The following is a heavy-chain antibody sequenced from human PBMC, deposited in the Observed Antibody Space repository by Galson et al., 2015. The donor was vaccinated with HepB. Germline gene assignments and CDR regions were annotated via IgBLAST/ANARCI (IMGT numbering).Heavy chain of an antibody. J-gene: IGHJ3*02. CDR3: ARARRGWDYYDSSGYSGAFDI. V-gene: IGHV3-30-3*01. CDR2: ISYDGSNK. CDR1: GFTFSSYA. Sequence: SLRLSCAASGFTFSSYAMHWVRQAPGKGLEWVAVISYDGSNKYYADSVKGRFTISRDNSENTLYLQMNSLRAEDTAVYYCARARRGWDYYDSSGYSGAFDIWGQGTMVTVSS. D-gene: IGHD3-22*01.